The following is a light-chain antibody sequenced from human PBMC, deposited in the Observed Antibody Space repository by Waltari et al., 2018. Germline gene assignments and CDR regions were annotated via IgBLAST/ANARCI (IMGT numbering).Light chain of an antibody. V-gene: IGKV1-5*03. Sequence: DIQMTQSPSTLSATVGDRVTITCRASQSISNWLAWYQQKPRKAPKLLIYKAYTVESGVPARFSGSGSGTEFTLTISSLQPDDFATYYCQQDNSYLLLTFGGVTKVEIK. J-gene: IGKJ4*01. CDR2: KAY. CDR1: QSISNW. CDR3: QQDNSYLLLT.